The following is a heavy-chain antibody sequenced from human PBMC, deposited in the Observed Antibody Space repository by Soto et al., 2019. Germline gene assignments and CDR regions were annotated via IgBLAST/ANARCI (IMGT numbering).Heavy chain of an antibody. CDR1: GGSISSFY. D-gene: IGHD6-19*01. CDR3: ARGVAETDFYPWANWFDL. CDR2: VYDSGSS. J-gene: IGHJ5*02. V-gene: IGHV4-4*07. Sequence: QMVLQESGPGLVKPSETLSLTRNVSGGSISSFYWTWIRQPAGGRLEWIGRVYDSGSSNYNSSLNTRITMSLHRSRSQFSLSLYSVTAADTAVYYCARGVAETDFYPWANWFDLWGQGILVTVSS.